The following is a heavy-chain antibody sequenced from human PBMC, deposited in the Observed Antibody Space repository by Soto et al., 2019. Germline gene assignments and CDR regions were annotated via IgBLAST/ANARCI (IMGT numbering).Heavy chain of an antibody. J-gene: IGHJ6*02. CDR2: IDPSDSYT. CDR1: GYSFTSYW. Sequence: RGESLKISCKGSGYSFTSYWISWVRQMPGKGLEWMGRIDPSDSYTNYSPSFQGHVTISADKSISTAYLQWSSLKASDTAMYYCASLPVDTDIYYYGMDVWGQGTTVTVSS. CDR3: ASLPVDTDIYYYGMDV. V-gene: IGHV5-10-1*01. D-gene: IGHD5-18*01.